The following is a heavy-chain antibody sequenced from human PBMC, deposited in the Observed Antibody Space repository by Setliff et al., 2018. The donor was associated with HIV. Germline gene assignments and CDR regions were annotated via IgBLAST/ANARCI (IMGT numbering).Heavy chain of an antibody. J-gene: IGHJ3*02. CDR1: GGSISSSSYY. Sequence: SETLSLTCTVSGGSISSSSYYWGWIRQPPGKGLEWIGSIYYSGSTYYYPSLKSRVTISVDTSKNQFSLKLSSVTAADTAVYYCARVEGATPDAFDIWGQGTMVTVSS. V-gene: IGHV4-39*07. CDR3: ARVEGATPDAFDI. CDR2: IYYSGST. D-gene: IGHD1-26*01.